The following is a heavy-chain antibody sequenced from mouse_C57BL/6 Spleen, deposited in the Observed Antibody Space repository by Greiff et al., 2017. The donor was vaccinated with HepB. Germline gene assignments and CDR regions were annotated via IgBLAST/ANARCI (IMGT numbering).Heavy chain of an antibody. Sequence: VQLQQSGPELVKPGASVKISCKASGYAFSSSWMNWVKQRPGKGLEWIGRIYPGDGDTNYNGKFKGKATLTADKSSSTAYMQLSSLTSEDSAVYFCARKGDPWGNYFDYWGQGTTLTVSS. V-gene: IGHV1-82*01. CDR3: ARKGDPWGNYFDY. CDR1: GYAFSSSW. CDR2: IYPGDGDT. J-gene: IGHJ2*01.